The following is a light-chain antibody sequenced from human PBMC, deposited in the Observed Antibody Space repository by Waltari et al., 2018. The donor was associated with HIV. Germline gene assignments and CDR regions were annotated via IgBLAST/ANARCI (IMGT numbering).Light chain of an antibody. J-gene: IGLJ3*02. V-gene: IGLV4-69*01. CDR3: QTWGTGIAV. CDR2: VNSDGSH. CDR1: SGHSSNA. Sequence: QPVLTQPPSASGSLGASVKLTCTLSSGHSSNAIASPQQQPEKGPRFLMKVNSDGSHNRGAGIPDRFSGSTYGAERYLTIASLQSEDEADYYCQTWGTGIAVFGGGTKLTVL.